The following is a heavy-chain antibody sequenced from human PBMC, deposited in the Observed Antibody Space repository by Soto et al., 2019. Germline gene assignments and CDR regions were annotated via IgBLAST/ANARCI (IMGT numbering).Heavy chain of an antibody. CDR3: ATPYYFNH. Sequence: VGSLRLSCAASGFMFSAYTMNWVRQAPGKGLEWLSSISDDSSYIDYADSLRGRFTVSRDNARNSLYLQIDSLGVEDTAVYYCATPYYFNHWGPGTLVT. J-gene: IGHJ1*01. CDR1: GFMFSAYT. CDR2: ISDDSSYI. V-gene: IGHV3-21*06. D-gene: IGHD3-16*01.